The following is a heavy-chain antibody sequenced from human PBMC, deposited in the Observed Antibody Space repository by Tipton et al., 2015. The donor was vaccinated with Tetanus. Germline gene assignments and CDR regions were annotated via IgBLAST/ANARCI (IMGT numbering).Heavy chain of an antibody. V-gene: IGHV5-51*01. CDR2: IYPGDSDT. J-gene: IGHJ4*02. CDR3: ARAHCTDGVCNFDF. D-gene: IGHD2-8*01. Sequence: VQLVQSGGEVKKPGESLKISCKGSGYIFNNYWIGWVRQKPGKGLEWMGIIYPGDSDTRYSPSFQGQDTISVDKSINTAYLQWSSLKASDTSMFYCARAHCTDGVCNFDFWGQGALVTVAS. CDR1: GYIFNNYW.